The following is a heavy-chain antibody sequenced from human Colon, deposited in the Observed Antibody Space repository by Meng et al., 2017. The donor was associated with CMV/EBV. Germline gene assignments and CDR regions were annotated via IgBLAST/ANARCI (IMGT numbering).Heavy chain of an antibody. J-gene: IGHJ5*02. CDR3: ARARGGLGEEATTARWFDP. Sequence: FNTYAISWGRQAPGQGLEWRGGTIPILGIPNYAQKFQGRVTINADKSTSTAYMELSSLRSEDTAVYYCARARGGLGEEATTARWFDPWGQGTLVTVSS. CDR2: TIPILGIP. CDR1: FNTYA. D-gene: IGHD1-26*01. V-gene: IGHV1-69*10.